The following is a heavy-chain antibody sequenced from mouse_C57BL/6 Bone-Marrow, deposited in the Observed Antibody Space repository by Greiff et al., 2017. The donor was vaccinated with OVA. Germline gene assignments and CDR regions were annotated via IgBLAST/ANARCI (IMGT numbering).Heavy chain of an antibody. Sequence: EVKLEESGPGLVKPSQSLSLTCSVTGYSITSGYYWNWIRQFPGNKLEWMGYISYDGSNNYNPSLKNRISITRDTSTNQFFLKLNSVTTEDTATYYCARESGEGDYWGQGTTLTVSS. CDR1: GYSITSGYY. D-gene: IGHD4-1*01. V-gene: IGHV3-6*01. CDR3: ARESGEGDY. J-gene: IGHJ2*01. CDR2: ISYDGSN.